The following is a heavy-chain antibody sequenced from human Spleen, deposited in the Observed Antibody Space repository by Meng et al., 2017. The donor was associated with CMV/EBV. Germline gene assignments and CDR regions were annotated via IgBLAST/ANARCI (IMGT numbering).Heavy chain of an antibody. D-gene: IGHD3-16*02. CDR1: GFAFSSYA. J-gene: IGHJ6*02. V-gene: IGHV3-47*02. CDR2: IGTGGDT. CDR3: VRGAEAPLYDYIWGIYLMDV. Sequence: GESLKISCAASGFAFSSYALHWVRRAPGKGLEWVSAIGTGGDTYYADSVMGRFTISRDNAKKSLYLQMNSLIAEDTAVYYCVRGAEAPLYDYIWGIYLMDVWGQGTTVTVSS.